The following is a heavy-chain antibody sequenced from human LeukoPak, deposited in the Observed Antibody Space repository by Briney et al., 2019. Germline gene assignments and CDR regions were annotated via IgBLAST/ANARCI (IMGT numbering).Heavy chain of an antibody. CDR2: IDTSGNT. CDR3: ARVSSSWYRDWYFDL. D-gene: IGHD6-13*01. Sequence: SETLSLTCTVSGGSISSYYWSWIRQPAGKGLEWIGRIDTSGNTNYKPSLKSRVTMSVDTSKNQFSLKLSSVTAADTAVYYCARVSSSWYRDWYFDLWGRGTLVTVSS. V-gene: IGHV4-4*07. J-gene: IGHJ2*01. CDR1: GGSISSYY.